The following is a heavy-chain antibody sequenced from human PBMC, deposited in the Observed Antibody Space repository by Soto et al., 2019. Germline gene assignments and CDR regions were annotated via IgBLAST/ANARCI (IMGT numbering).Heavy chain of an antibody. J-gene: IGHJ4*02. V-gene: IGHV4-59*12. CDR1: GGSIGVYY. CDR2: INDSGSA. D-gene: IGHD5-18*01. Sequence: SETLSLTCSWYGGSIGVYYWAWIRLSPGAGLEWVCFINDSGSANYNPSLQGRVTISLDPSKPQSSLRLNSATAAYTALYYCARATYRRDGYLRRTPQVDSWGQGIRVTVSS. CDR3: ARATYRRDGYLRRTPQVDS.